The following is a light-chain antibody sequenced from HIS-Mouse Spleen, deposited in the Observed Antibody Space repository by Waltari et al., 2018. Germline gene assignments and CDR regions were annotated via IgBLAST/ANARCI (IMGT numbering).Light chain of an antibody. CDR3: CSYAGSSTYVV. V-gene: IGLV2-23*01. Sequence: QSALTQPASVSGSPGQSITISSTGTSSAVGSYNLVSWYQQHPGKAPKLMNYEGSKRPSGVSNRFSGSKSGNTASLTISGLQAEDEADYYCCSYAGSSTYVVFGGGTKLTVL. CDR2: EGS. CDR1: SSAVGSYNL. J-gene: IGLJ2*01.